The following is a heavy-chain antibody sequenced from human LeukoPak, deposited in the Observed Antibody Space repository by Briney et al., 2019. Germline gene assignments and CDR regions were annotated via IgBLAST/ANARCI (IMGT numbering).Heavy chain of an antibody. Sequence: PGGSLRLSCAASGFTVSSNYMNWVRQAPGKGLEWVSLIYSGGSTYYADSVKGRFTISRDNSKNTLYLQVNSLRVEDTAVYYCARVTMEHQGDVFDIWGQGTMVTVSS. V-gene: IGHV3-53*01. CDR3: ARVTMEHQGDVFDI. CDR1: GFTVSSNY. CDR2: IYSGGST. D-gene: IGHD3-10*01. J-gene: IGHJ3*02.